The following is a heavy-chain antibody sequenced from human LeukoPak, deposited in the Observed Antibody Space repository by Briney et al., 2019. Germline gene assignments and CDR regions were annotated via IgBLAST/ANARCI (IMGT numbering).Heavy chain of an antibody. J-gene: IGHJ5*02. CDR3: ARGPGIAAAGNWFDP. V-gene: IGHV3-21*01. Sequence: GGSLRLSCAASGFTLSSYAMSWVRQAPGKGLEWVSSISSSSSYIYYADSVKGRFTISRDNAKNSLYLQMNSLRAEDTAVYYCARGPGIAAAGNWFDPWGQGTLVTVSS. D-gene: IGHD6-13*01. CDR2: ISSSSSYI. CDR1: GFTLSSYA.